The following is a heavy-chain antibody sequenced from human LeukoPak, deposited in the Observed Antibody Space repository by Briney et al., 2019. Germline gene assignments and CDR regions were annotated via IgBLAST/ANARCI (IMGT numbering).Heavy chain of an antibody. CDR2: MNPNSGNT. CDR3: ARVHSGYDFYYFDY. D-gene: IGHD5-12*01. J-gene: IGHJ4*02. CDR1: GYTFISYD. Sequence: ASVKVSCKASGYTFISYDINWVRQATGQGLEWMGWMNPNSGNTGYAQKFQGRVTMTRNTSISTAYMELSSLRSEDTAVYYCARVHSGYDFYYFDYWGQGTLVTVSS. V-gene: IGHV1-8*01.